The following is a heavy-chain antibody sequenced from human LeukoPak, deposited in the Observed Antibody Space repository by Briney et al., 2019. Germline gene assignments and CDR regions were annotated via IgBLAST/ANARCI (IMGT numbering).Heavy chain of an antibody. CDR3: ASPSYGDYYYFDY. D-gene: IGHD4-17*01. V-gene: IGHV1-69*01. CDR2: IIPIFGTA. J-gene: IGHJ4*02. Sequence: SVKVSCKASGGTFSSYAINWVRQAPGQGLEWMGGIIPIFGTANYAQKFQGRVTITADESTSTAYMELSSLRSEDTAVYYCASPSYGDYYYFDYWGQGTLVTVSS. CDR1: GGTFSSYA.